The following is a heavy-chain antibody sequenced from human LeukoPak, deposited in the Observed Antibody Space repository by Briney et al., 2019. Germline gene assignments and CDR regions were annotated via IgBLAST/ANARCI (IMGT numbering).Heavy chain of an antibody. J-gene: IGHJ6*02. Sequence: SQTLSLTCAVSGGSISSGGYSWSWIRQPPGKGLEWIGYIYHSGSTYYNPSLKSRVTISVDRSKNQFSLKLSSVTAADTAVYYCARARFLEWLLPTQYYYYYYGMDVWGQGTTVTVSS. CDR2: IYHSGST. CDR1: GGSISSGGYS. D-gene: IGHD3-3*01. CDR3: ARARFLEWLLPTQYYYYYYGMDV. V-gene: IGHV4-30-2*01.